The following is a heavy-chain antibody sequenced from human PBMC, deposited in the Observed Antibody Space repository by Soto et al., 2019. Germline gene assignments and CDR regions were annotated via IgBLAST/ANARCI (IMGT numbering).Heavy chain of an antibody. J-gene: IGHJ6*02. CDR2: IYYSGST. D-gene: IGHD2-15*01. Sequence: QVQLQESGPGLVKPSETLSLTCTVSGGSISSYYWSWIRQPPGKGLEWIGYIYYSGSTNYNPSLKSRVTISVDTSKNQFSLKLSSVTAADTAVYYCARDRWDCSGGSCYLYYYGMDVWGQGTTVTVSS. CDR3: ARDRWDCSGGSCYLYYYGMDV. CDR1: GGSISSYY. V-gene: IGHV4-59*01.